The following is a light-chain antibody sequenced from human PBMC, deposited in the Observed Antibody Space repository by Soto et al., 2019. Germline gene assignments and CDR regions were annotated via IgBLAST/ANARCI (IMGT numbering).Light chain of an antibody. J-gene: IGKJ3*01. Sequence: EIVMTQSPATLSVSPGERATLSCRASQSVSSNLAWYQQKPGQAPRLLIYGASTRAPGIPDRFSGSGSGTDFTLTISRLEPEDFAVYFCQQYGYPPPFTLGPGNKVDSK. CDR3: QQYGYPPPFT. V-gene: IGKV3D-15*01. CDR2: GAS. CDR1: QSVSSN.